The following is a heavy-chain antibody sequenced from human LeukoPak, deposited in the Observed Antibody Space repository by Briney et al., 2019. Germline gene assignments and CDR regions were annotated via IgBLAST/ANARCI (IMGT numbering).Heavy chain of an antibody. J-gene: IGHJ4*02. CDR2: IYYSGST. V-gene: IGHV4-59*12. CDR3: ARGSGWYQLRYFDY. D-gene: IGHD2-2*01. Sequence: SETLSLTCTVSGGSISSYYWSWIRQPPGKGLEWIGYIYYSGSTNYNPSLKSRVTISVDTSKNQFSLKLSSVTAADTAVYYCARGSGWYQLRYFDYWGQGTLVTVSS. CDR1: GGSISSYY.